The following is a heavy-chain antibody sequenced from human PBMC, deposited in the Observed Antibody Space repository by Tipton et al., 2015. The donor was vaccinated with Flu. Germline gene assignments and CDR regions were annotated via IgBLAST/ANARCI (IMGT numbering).Heavy chain of an antibody. D-gene: IGHD1-26*01. Sequence: LRLSCTVSGGSISSYYWSWIRQPPGKGLEWIGYIYYSGSTNYNPSLKSRVTISVDTSKNQFSLKLSSVTAADTAVYYCARGAGATPFDYWGQGTLVTVSS. J-gene: IGHJ4*02. V-gene: IGHV4-59*08. CDR1: GGSISSYY. CDR3: ARGAGATPFDY. CDR2: IYYSGST.